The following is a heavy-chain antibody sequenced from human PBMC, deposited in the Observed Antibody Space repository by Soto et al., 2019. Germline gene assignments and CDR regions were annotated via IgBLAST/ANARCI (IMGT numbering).Heavy chain of an antibody. CDR3: SRAPLLTYYDILTGYYPPPITYYYGMDV. CDR2: IWFDGSKK. V-gene: IGHV3-33*01. Sequence: PGGSLRLSCATSGFNFRNHAMHWVRQAPGKGLEWLAQIWFDGSKKNYADSVKGRFTISRDNSKNIFYVQMDDLRAEDTAVYYCSRAPLLTYYDILTGYYPPPITYYYGMDVWGQGTTVTVSS. CDR1: GFNFRNHA. D-gene: IGHD3-9*01. J-gene: IGHJ6*02.